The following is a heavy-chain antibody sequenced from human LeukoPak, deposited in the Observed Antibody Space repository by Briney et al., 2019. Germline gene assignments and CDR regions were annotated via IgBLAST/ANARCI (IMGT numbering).Heavy chain of an antibody. CDR1: GGSISSSNW. J-gene: IGHJ4*02. CDR3: VRGHGGY. CDR2: IYHSGST. Sequence: PSETLSLTCAVSGGSISSSNWWSWVRQPPGKGLEWIGEIYHSGSTNYNPSLKSRVTISVDMAKNQFSLKVMSVTAADTAVYYCVRGHGGYWGQGTLVTVSS. V-gene: IGHV4-4*02.